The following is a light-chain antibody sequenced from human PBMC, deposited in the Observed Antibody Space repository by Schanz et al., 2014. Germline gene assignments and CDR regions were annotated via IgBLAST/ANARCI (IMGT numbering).Light chain of an antibody. Sequence: QSALTQPASVSGSPGQSITISCTGTSSDVGGYNYVSWYQQHPGKAPKLMIYDVSNRPSGVSNRFSGSKSGNTASLTISGLQAEDEADYYCSSYTGSTSFWVFGGGTKLTVL. CDR1: SSDVGGYNY. CDR3: SSYTGSTSFWV. J-gene: IGLJ3*02. V-gene: IGLV2-14*03. CDR2: DVS.